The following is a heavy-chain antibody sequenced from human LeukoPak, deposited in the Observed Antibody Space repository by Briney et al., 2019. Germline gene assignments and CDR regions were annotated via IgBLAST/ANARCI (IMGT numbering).Heavy chain of an antibody. CDR3: ARVTEGTVTTGY. J-gene: IGHJ4*02. Sequence: GGSLRLSCAASGFTFSSYSMNWVRQAPGKGLEWVSSISSSSSYIYYADSVKGRFTISRDNAKNSLYLQMNSLRAEDTAVYYCARVTEGTVTTGYWGQGTLVTVSS. CDR2: ISSSSSYI. CDR1: GFTFSSYS. V-gene: IGHV3-21*01. D-gene: IGHD4-17*01.